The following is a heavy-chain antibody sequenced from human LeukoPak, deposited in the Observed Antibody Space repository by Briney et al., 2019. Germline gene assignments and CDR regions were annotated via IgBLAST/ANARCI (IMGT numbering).Heavy chain of an antibody. CDR3: GTDHTGYSSGWRAFDI. D-gene: IGHD6-19*01. CDR2: ISYDGSNK. CDR1: GFTFSSYG. V-gene: IGHV3-30*03. J-gene: IGHJ3*02. Sequence: PGGSLRLSWAASGFTFSSYGMHWVRQAPGKGLEWVAVISYDGSNKYYADSVKGRFTISRDNSKNTLYLQMNSLRAEDTAVYYCGTDHTGYSSGWRAFDIWGQGTMVTVSS.